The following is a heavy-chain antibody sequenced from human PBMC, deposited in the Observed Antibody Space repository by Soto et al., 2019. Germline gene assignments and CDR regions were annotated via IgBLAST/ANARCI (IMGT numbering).Heavy chain of an antibody. D-gene: IGHD4-4*01. V-gene: IGHV4-4*02. J-gene: IGHJ6*02. CDR1: GGSISSRNW. CDR3: VRHQGYINFHGRDAMDV. CDR2: ISHSGST. Sequence: QMQLHESGPGLVKASETLSLTCGVSGGSISSRNWWSWVRQPPGKGLEWIGEISHSGSTNYNPTLKSRVTITIDTSNNHFSLNVSSVTAADTAVYYCVRHQGYINFHGRDAMDVWGQGTTVTASS.